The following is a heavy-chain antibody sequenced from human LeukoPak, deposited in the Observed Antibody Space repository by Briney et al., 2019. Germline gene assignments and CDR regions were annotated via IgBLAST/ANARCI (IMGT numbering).Heavy chain of an antibody. V-gene: IGHV4-61*03. Sequence: NLPETLSLTCTVSGDSVSSGGYYWSWIRQPAGKRLEWISYFLYSGSTFYNPSLRSRVTISVDTSKNHLSLKRNSVTAADTAFYYCARGRDPYKVGYWGEGTLVTVSS. CDR3: ARGRDPYKVGY. CDR2: FLYSGST. J-gene: IGHJ4*02. CDR1: GDSVSSGGYY. D-gene: IGHD5-24*01.